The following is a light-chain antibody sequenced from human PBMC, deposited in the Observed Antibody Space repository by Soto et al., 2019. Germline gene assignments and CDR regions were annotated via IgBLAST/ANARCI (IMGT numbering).Light chain of an antibody. CDR3: GTWDSSLSAGV. CDR2: DNT. CDR1: STNIGSNY. J-gene: IGLJ2*01. Sequence: QSVLTQPPSVSGAPGQKVAISCSGSSTNIGSNYVSWYQHLPGTAPKLLISDNTERPSGIPDRFSGSKSGTSATLGITGLQTGDEADYYCGTWDSSLSAGVFGGATKVTVL. V-gene: IGLV1-51*01.